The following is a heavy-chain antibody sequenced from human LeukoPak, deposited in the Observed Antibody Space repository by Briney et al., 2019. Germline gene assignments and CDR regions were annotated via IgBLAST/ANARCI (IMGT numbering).Heavy chain of an antibody. CDR3: ARVDCTGGSCKPYYYYGMNV. CDR2: IWYGGGNK. Sequence: GGSLRLSCVASGFTFNTYAMHWVRQAPGKGLEWVAIIWYGGGNKYYADSVRGRFTISRDNSKNTLFLQMNSLRAEDTAIYYCARVDCTGGSCKPYYYYGMNVWGQGTTVTVSS. D-gene: IGHD2-15*01. CDR1: GFTFNTYA. J-gene: IGHJ6*02. V-gene: IGHV3-33*01.